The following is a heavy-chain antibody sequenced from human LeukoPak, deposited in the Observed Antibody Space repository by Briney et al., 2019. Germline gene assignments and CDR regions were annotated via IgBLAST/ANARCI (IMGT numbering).Heavy chain of an antibody. J-gene: IGHJ4*02. CDR2: IYYSGST. D-gene: IGHD6-19*01. CDR1: GGSFSGYY. CDR3: ARSRLGYSSGWYDFDY. Sequence: SETLSLTCAVYGGSFSGYYWSWIRQPPGKGLEWIGYIYYSGSTNYNPSLKSRVTISVDTSKNQFSLKLSSVTAADTAVYYCARSRLGYSSGWYDFDYWGQGTLVTVSS. V-gene: IGHV4-59*01.